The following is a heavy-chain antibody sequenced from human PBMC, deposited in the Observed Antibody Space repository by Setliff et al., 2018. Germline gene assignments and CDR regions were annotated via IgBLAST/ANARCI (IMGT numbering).Heavy chain of an antibody. CDR3: ARWSGPYSNYDYYYGMDV. J-gene: IGHJ6*02. V-gene: IGHV1-3*01. CDR2: INARNGNT. CDR1: GYTFTSYA. Sequence: ASVKVSCKASGYTFTSYAMHWVRQAPGQRLEWMGWINARNGNTKYSQKFQGRVTITMHTSASTAYMVLSRLRSEDTAVYYCARWSGPYSNYDYYYGMDVWGQGTTVTVSS. D-gene: IGHD4-4*01.